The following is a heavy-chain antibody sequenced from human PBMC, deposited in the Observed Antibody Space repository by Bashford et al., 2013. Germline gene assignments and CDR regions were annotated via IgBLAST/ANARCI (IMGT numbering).Heavy chain of an antibody. V-gene: IGHV1-69*02. D-gene: IGHD2-15*01. CDR3: TTYGHCSGTTCFGN. Sequence: WVRQAPGQGLEWMGRIIPILGIANYAQKFQGRVTITADKSTSTAYMELSSLRSEDTAVYYCTTYGHCSGTTCFGNWGQGTLVTVSS. J-gene: IGHJ4*02. CDR2: IIPILGIA.